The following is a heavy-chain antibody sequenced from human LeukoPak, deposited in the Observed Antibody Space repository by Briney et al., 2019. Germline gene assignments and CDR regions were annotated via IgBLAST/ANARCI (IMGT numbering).Heavy chain of an antibody. J-gene: IGHJ4*02. V-gene: IGHV4-38-2*02. Sequence: SETLSLTCTVSGYSISSGYYWGWIRQPPGKGLEWIGSIYHSGSTYYNPSLKSRVTISVDTSKNQFSLKLSSVTAADTAVYYCARAGVMSTIGRFDYWGQGTLVTVSS. CDR1: GYSISSGYY. CDR3: ARAGVMSTIGRFDY. D-gene: IGHD5-24*01. CDR2: IYHSGST.